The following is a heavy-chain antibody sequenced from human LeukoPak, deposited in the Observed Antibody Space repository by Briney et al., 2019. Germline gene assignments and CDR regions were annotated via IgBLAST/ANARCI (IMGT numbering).Heavy chain of an antibody. J-gene: IGHJ4*02. D-gene: IGHD4-17*01. CDR2: IYHSGST. Sequence: SETLSLTCAVSGGSISSGGYSWSWIRQPPGKGLEWIGYIYHSGSTYYNPSLKSRVTISVDRSKNQFSLKLSSVTAADTAVYYCARVYDYEVDYWGQGTLVTVSS. CDR1: GGSISSGGYS. V-gene: IGHV4-30-2*01. CDR3: ARVYDYEVDY.